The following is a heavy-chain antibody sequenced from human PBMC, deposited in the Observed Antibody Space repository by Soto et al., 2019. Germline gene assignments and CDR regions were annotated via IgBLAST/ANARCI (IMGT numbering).Heavy chain of an antibody. CDR3: ARAEAPGDYYYYYGMDV. D-gene: IGHD7-27*01. CDR1: GGTFSSYA. V-gene: IGHV1-18*01. CDR2: ISAYNGNT. J-gene: IGHJ6*02. Sequence: ASVKVSCKASGGTFSSYAISWVRQAPGQGLEWMGWISAYNGNTNYAQKLQGRVTMTTDTSTSTAYMELRSLRSDDTAVYYCARAEAPGDYYYYYGMDVWGQGTTVTVS.